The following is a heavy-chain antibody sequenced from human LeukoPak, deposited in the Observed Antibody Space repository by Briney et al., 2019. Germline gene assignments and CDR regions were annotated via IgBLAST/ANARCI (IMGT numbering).Heavy chain of an antibody. CDR1: GGSISSGGYY. D-gene: IGHD3-22*01. CDR2: IYYSGST. Sequence: SETLSLTCTVSGGSISSGGYYWSWIRQHQGKGLEWIGYIYYSGSTYYNPSLKSRVTISVDTSKNQFSLKLSSVTAADTAVYYCARVDSSGYYFHWGQGTLVTVSS. V-gene: IGHV4-31*03. J-gene: IGHJ4*02. CDR3: ARVDSSGYYFH.